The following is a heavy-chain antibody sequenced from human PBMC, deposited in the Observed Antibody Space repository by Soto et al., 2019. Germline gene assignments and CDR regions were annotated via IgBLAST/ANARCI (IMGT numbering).Heavy chain of an antibody. CDR1: CGSITNSNW. Sequence: PSETLSLTCTVSCGSITNSNWWSWVRLPPAKGLEWIGDIYHAGSTKYNPSLGRRVTISVDTSNNQFALTLTSVTAADTAVYFCARGPPIVGNTTPLDSWGQGTLVTVSS. V-gene: IGHV4-4*02. J-gene: IGHJ4*02. D-gene: IGHD1-26*01. CDR2: IYHAGST. CDR3: ARGPPIVGNTTPLDS.